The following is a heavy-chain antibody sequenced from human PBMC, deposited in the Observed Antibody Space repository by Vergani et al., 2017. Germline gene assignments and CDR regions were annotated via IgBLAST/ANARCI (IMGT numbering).Heavy chain of an antibody. D-gene: IGHD6-6*01. J-gene: IGHJ5*02. V-gene: IGHV3-48*03. CDR1: GFTFSSYE. Sequence: EVQLVESGGGLVQPGGSLRLSCAASGFTFSSYEMNWVRQAPGKGLEWVSYISSSGSTIYYADSVKGRFTISRDNAKNSLYLQMNSLRAEDTAVYYCASPAARRLFDPWGQGTLVTVSS. CDR2: ISSSGSTI. CDR3: ASPAARRLFDP.